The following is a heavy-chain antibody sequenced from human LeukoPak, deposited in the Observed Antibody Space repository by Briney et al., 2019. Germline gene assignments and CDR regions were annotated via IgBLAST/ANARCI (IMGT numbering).Heavy chain of an antibody. J-gene: IGHJ6*03. CDR2: IYYSGST. CDR3: ATHYGSGEGGYYYYYMDV. V-gene: IGHV4-59*01. CDR1: GGSISSYY. D-gene: IGHD3-10*01. Sequence: PSETLSLTRTVSGGSISSYYWSWIRQPPGKGLEWIGYIYYSGSTNYNPSLKSRVTISVDTSKNQFSLKLSSVTAADTAVYYCATHYGSGEGGYYYYYMDVWGKGTTVTISS.